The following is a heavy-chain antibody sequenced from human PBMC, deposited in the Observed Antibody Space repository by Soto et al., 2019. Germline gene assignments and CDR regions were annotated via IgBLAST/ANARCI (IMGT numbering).Heavy chain of an antibody. Sequence: QVQLQESGPGLVKPSQTLSLTCTVSGGSISSGGYYWSWIRQHPGKGLEWIGNIYYSGTTYSNPSLKRRVNTSVDTSKNQFSLKLSSVTAADTAVYYCARVPPGASWFDPWGQGTLVTVSS. CDR2: IYYSGTT. CDR1: GGSISSGGYY. V-gene: IGHV4-31*03. J-gene: IGHJ5*02. CDR3: ARVPPGASWFDP. D-gene: IGHD3-10*01.